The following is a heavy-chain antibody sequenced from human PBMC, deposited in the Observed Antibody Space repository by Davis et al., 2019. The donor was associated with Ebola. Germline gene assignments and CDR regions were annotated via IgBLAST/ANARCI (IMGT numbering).Heavy chain of an antibody. Sequence: SETLSPTCTVSGGFISSYYWSWIRQPPGKGLEWIGYIYYSGSTNYNPSLKSRVTISVDTSKNQFSLKLSSVTAADTAVYYCAGNGGSCYSCFDYWSQGTLVTVSS. J-gene: IGHJ4*02. CDR2: IYYSGST. V-gene: IGHV4-59*01. CDR1: GGFISSYY. D-gene: IGHD2-15*01. CDR3: AGNGGSCYSCFDY.